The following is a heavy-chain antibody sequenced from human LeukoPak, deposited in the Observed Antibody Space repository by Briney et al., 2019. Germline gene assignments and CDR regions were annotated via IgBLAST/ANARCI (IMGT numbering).Heavy chain of an antibody. CDR3: ARVTGYMIEDQFDY. Sequence: QASETLSLTCTVSGGSISSYYWSWIRQPPGKGLEWIGYIYYSGSTNYNSSFKSRVTISIDTSKNQFSLRLSSVTAADTAVYYRARVTGYMIEDQFDYWGQGTLVTVSS. V-gene: IGHV4-59*01. CDR2: IYYSGST. J-gene: IGHJ4*02. CDR1: GGSISSYY. D-gene: IGHD3-22*01.